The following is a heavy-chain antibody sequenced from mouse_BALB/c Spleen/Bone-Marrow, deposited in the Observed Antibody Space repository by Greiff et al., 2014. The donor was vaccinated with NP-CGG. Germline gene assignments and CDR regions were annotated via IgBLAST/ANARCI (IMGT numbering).Heavy chain of an antibody. V-gene: IGHV5-17*02. CDR2: ISSGSSTI. D-gene: IGHD1-1*01. J-gene: IGHJ2*01. CDR1: GFTFSSFG. Sequence: EVQLVESGGGLVQPGGSRKLSCAASGFTFSSFGMHWVRQAPEKGLEWVAYISSGSSTIYYADTVMGRFTISRDNPKNTLFLQMTSLRSEDTAMYYCARSGRSSGYFDYWGQGTTLTVSS. CDR3: ARSGRSSGYFDY.